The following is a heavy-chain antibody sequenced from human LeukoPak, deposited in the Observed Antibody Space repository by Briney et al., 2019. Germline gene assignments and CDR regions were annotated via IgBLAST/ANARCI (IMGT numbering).Heavy chain of an antibody. CDR3: AREIAAPDY. CDR2: IKQDGSEK. J-gene: IGHJ4*02. Sequence: QPGGSLRLSCAASGFTFSSYEMNWVRQAPGKGLEWVANIKQDGSEKYYVDSVKGRFTISRDNAKNSLYLQMNSLRAEDTAVYYCAREIAAPDYWGQGTLVTVSS. V-gene: IGHV3-7*01. CDR1: GFTFSSYE. D-gene: IGHD6-13*01.